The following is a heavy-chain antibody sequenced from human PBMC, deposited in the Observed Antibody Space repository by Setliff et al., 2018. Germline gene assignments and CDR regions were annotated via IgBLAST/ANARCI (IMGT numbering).Heavy chain of an antibody. CDR1: GGSFSGYY. Sequence: PSETLSLTCAVYGGSFSGYYWSWIRQPPGKGLEWIGEINHSGSTNHNPSPKSRVTMSVDTSKNQFSLKLSSVTAADTAVYYCARGLSYYDSSGYLLAPYAFDIWGQGTMVTVSS. D-gene: IGHD3-22*01. V-gene: IGHV4-34*01. CDR2: INHSGST. J-gene: IGHJ3*02. CDR3: ARGLSYYDSSGYLLAPYAFDI.